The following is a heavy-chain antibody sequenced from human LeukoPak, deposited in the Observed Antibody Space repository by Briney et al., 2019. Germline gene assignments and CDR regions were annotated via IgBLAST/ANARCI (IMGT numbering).Heavy chain of an antibody. V-gene: IGHV3-30*02. J-gene: IGHJ5*02. Sequence: GGSLRLSCAASGFTFSNYGIHWVRQAPGKGLEWVAFIRHDGTNKYYADSVKGRFTISRDNSKNTLYLQMNSLRAEDTAVYYCARALSDFWSGYNWFDPWGQGTLVTVSS. CDR3: ARALSDFWSGYNWFDP. CDR1: GFTFSNYG. D-gene: IGHD3-3*01. CDR2: IRHDGTNK.